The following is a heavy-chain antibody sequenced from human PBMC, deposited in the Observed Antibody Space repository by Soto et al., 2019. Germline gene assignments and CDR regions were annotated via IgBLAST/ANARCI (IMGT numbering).Heavy chain of an antibody. CDR1: QYNFTNYW. J-gene: IGHJ6*02. D-gene: IGHD4-4*01. CDR2: IVPADSDT. Sequence: GESLKISCKGSQYNFTNYWVGWVRQMPGKGLEWMGIIVPADSDTRFSPSFQGRVTMLVDKSSYTAYLQWSSPKASDTAMYYSTSTLTSAMDVWGQGTTVTVSS. CDR3: TSTLTSAMDV. V-gene: IGHV5-51*01.